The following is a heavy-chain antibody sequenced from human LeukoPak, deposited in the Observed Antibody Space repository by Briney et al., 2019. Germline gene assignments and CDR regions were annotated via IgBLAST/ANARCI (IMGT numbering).Heavy chain of an antibody. CDR2: ISAYNGNK. J-gene: IGHJ4*02. D-gene: IGHD6-19*01. V-gene: IGHV1-18*01. CDR1: GYTFTSYG. CDR3: AREGQWLVAGVDY. Sequence: ASVKVSCKASGYTFTSYGTSWVRQAPGQGLEWMGWISAYNGNKNYAQQLQGRVTMTTDTSTRTAYMELRSLRSDDPAVYYCAREGQWLVAGVDYWGQGTLVTVSS.